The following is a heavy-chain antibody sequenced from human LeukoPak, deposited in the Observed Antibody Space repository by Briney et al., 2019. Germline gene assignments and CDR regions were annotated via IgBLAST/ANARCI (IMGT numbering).Heavy chain of an antibody. Sequence: GGSLRLSCAASGFTFDDYGMSWVRQAPGKGLEWVSGINWNGGSTGYADSVKGRFTISRDNAKNSLYLQMNSLRAEDTALYYCARGMTTVTTDAFDIWGQGTMVTVSS. D-gene: IGHD4-17*01. CDR1: GFTFDDYG. J-gene: IGHJ3*02. CDR2: INWNGGST. CDR3: ARGMTTVTTDAFDI. V-gene: IGHV3-20*04.